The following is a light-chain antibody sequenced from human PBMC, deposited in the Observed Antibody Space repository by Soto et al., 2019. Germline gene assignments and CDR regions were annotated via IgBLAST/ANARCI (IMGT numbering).Light chain of an antibody. CDR1: SRDVGAYDY. CDR3: CSYADGSIYF. J-gene: IGLJ1*01. V-gene: IGLV2-14*03. CDR2: YVD. Sequence: QSVLTQPASVSGSPGQSITISCTGTSRDVGAYDYVSWYLQYPDKAPQLLIYYVDHRPSGVSSRFSGSKSGNTASLTISGLQAEDEGDYYCCSYADGSIYFFGTGTQLTVL.